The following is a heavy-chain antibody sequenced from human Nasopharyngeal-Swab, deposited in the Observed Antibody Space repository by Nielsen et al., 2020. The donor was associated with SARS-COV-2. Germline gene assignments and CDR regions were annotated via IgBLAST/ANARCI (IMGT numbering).Heavy chain of an antibody. CDR3: TTDLHDYGDYDY. J-gene: IGHJ4*02. Sequence: ETLSLTCAASGFTFSNAWMSWVRQAPGKGLEWVGRIKSKTDGGTTDYAAPVKGRFTISGDDSKNTLYLQMNSLKTEDTAVYYCTTDLHDYGDYDYWGQGTLVTVSS. D-gene: IGHD4-17*01. CDR2: IKSKTDGGTT. CDR1: GFTFSNAW. V-gene: IGHV3-15*01.